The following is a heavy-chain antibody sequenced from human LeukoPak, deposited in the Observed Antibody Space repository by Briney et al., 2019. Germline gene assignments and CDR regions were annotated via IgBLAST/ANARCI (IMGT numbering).Heavy chain of an antibody. Sequence: PGGSLRLSCAASGFTFSSYAMHWVRQAPGKGLEWVAVISYDGSNKYYADSVKGRFTISRDNSQNTLYLQMNSLRAEDTAVYYCAKDISRNTMVRGDIDYWGQGTLVTVSS. CDR2: ISYDGSNK. CDR3: AKDISRNTMVRGDIDY. V-gene: IGHV3-30*04. D-gene: IGHD3-10*01. J-gene: IGHJ4*02. CDR1: GFTFSSYA.